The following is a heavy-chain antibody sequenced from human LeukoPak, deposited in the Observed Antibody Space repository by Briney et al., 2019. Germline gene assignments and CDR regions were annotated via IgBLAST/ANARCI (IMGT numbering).Heavy chain of an antibody. J-gene: IGHJ4*02. D-gene: IGHD1-26*01. CDR3: AKDRVGATLYFDF. Sequence: GGTLRLSCAASGFPFSNYGMSWVRQAPGKVLEWVSAISGSGDTTYFADSVKGRFTISRDNSKNTLYLQMNSLRAEDTAVYYCAKDRVGATLYFDFWGQGTLLTVSS. V-gene: IGHV3-23*01. CDR2: ISGSGDTT. CDR1: GFPFSNYG.